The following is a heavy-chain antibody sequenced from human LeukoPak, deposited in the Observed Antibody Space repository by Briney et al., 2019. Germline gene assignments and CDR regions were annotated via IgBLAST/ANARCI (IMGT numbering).Heavy chain of an antibody. CDR2: ISSSSSYI. D-gene: IGHD4-11*01. CDR1: GFTFSGYS. Sequence: GGSLRLSCAASGFTFSGYSMNWVRQAPGKGLEWVSSISSSSSYIYYADSVKGRFTISRDNAKNSLYLQMNSLRAEDTAVYYCARDIGGMTTDYYFDYWGQGTLVSVPS. CDR3: ARDIGGMTTDYYFDY. V-gene: IGHV3-21*04. J-gene: IGHJ4*02.